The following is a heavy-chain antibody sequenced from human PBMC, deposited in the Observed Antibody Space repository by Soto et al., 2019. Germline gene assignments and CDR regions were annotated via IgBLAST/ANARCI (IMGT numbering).Heavy chain of an antibody. CDR3: ARAVSHFYSSYSIDV. Sequence: QVPLVQSGAEVKKPGASVKVSCKTSGYTFTGFDISGVRQAPGQGREGMGWSSAYNGNTNYAQKLQGRVTMTTDTSPSTAYMELRSLRSDDPAAYYCARAVSHFYSSYSIDVWGKGTTVTVSS. J-gene: IGHJ6*03. CDR1: GYTFTGFD. V-gene: IGHV1-18*01. D-gene: IGHD3-3*02. CDR2: SSAYNGNT.